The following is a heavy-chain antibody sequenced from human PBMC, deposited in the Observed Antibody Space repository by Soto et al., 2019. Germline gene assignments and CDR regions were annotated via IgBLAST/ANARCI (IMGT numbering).Heavy chain of an antibody. D-gene: IGHD2-15*01. V-gene: IGHV4-31*03. CDR1: GGSISSGGYY. Sequence: PSETLSLTCTVSGGSISSGGYYWNWIRQQPGKGLEWIGYINDSGSTYYNPSLKSRVTISVDTSKNQFSLKLGSVTAADTAVYYCARHLRILRSYCSGGSCYYWFDPWGQGTLVTVSS. J-gene: IGHJ5*02. CDR2: INDSGST. CDR3: ARHLRILRSYCSGGSCYYWFDP.